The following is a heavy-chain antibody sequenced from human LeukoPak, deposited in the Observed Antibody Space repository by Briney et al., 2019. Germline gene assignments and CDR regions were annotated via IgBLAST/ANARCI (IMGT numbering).Heavy chain of an antibody. D-gene: IGHD1-26*01. CDR2: ISGSGDST. V-gene: IGHV3-23*01. CDR3: AKEPYSGSQLLDY. CDR1: GFNLAGYA. J-gene: IGHJ4*02. Sequence: GGSLRLSCAASGFNLAGYAMSWVRQAPGKGLEWVLSISGSGDSTYYADSVKGRFTISRDNSKNTLYLQMNSLSAEDMAVYYCAKEPYSGSQLLDYWGQGTLVTVSS.